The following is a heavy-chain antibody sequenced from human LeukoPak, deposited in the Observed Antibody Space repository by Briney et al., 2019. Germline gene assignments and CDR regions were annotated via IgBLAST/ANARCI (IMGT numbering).Heavy chain of an antibody. CDR3: ARDAGSP. V-gene: IGHV4-59*01. Sequence: SETPSLTCTVSGGSISSYYWSWIRQPPGKGLEWIGCIYYSGSTNYNPSLKSRVAISVDTSKNQFSLKLSSVTAADTAVYYCARDAGSPWGQGTLVTVSS. CDR1: GGSISSYY. J-gene: IGHJ5*02. CDR2: IYYSGST. D-gene: IGHD3-10*01.